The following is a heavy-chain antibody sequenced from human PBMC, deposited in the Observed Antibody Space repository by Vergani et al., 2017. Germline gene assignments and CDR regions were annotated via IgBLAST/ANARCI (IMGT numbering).Heavy chain of an antibody. CDR2: IEGKTGGATV. CDR1: GFIFKDIW. D-gene: IGHD1-1*01. Sequence: EVQLVESGGTLVRPGGSLRLSCAASGFIFKDIWMTWVRQAPGKGLEWVGRIEGKTGGATVDYAAVVKGRFTISRDDSKYTLYLQMDNVRPEDTGIYYWSTGVVHVGLDYSEYWGQGTLVTVSS. V-gene: IGHV3-15*02. CDR3: STGVVHVGLDYSEY. J-gene: IGHJ4*02.